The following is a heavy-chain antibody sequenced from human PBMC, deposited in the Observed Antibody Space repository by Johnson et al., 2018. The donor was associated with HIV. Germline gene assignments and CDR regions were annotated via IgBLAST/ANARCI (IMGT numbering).Heavy chain of an antibody. J-gene: IGHJ3*02. CDR3: ARRTVTALFDI. V-gene: IGHV3-11*04. D-gene: IGHD4-17*01. CDR2: ISSSGDII. Sequence: VQLVESGGGLVKPGGSLRLSCAASGFTFSDYYMTWIRLAPGKGLEWPSFISSSGDIIRYADSVKGRFTISRDNAQNSLILQMNSLRDEDTAVYYCARRTVTALFDIWGQGTLVTVSS. CDR1: GFTFSDYY.